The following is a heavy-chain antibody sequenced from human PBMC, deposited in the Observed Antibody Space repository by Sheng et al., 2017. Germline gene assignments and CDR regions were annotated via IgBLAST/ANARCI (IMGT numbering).Heavy chain of an antibody. CDR3: ARGCYRDRTLAPCDY. D-gene: IGHD2-21*01. Sequence: QVQLQESGPGLVKPSETLSLTCAVSGYSISSGYYWGWIRQPPGKGLEWIGSIYHSGSTYYNPSLKSRVTISVDTSKNQFSLKLSSVTAADTAVYYCARGCYRDRTLAPCDYWGQGTLVTVSS. CDR2: IYHSGST. CDR1: GYSISSGYY. V-gene: IGHV4-38-2*01. J-gene: IGHJ4*02.